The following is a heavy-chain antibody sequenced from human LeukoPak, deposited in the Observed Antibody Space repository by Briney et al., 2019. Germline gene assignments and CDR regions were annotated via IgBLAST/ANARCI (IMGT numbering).Heavy chain of an antibody. Sequence: PGASLRLSCAASGLTFSSYAMSWVRQAPGKGLEWVSAISGSGGSTYYADSVKGRFTISRDNSKNTLYLQMNSLRAEDTAVYYCAKDMAYRGGDCYWFDYWGQGTLVTVSS. CDR2: ISGSGGST. J-gene: IGHJ4*02. D-gene: IGHD2-21*02. CDR1: GLTFSSYA. V-gene: IGHV3-23*01. CDR3: AKDMAYRGGDCYWFDY.